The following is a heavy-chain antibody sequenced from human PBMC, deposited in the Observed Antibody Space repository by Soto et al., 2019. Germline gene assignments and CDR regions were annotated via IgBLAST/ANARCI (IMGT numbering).Heavy chain of an antibody. CDR3: AKDSTVLPTGPDF. CDR1: GFTFSSYA. CDR2: ISGSGGST. D-gene: IGHD3-9*01. Sequence: PGGSLRLSCAASGFTFSSYAMNWVRQAPGKGLEWVSGISGSGGSTYYADSVKGRFTISRDNSKNTLYLQMNSLRGEDTAVYYCAKDSTVLPTGPDFWGQGTLVTVSS. J-gene: IGHJ4*02. V-gene: IGHV3-23*01.